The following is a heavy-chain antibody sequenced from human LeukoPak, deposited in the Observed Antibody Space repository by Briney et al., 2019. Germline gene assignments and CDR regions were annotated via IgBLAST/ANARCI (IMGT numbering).Heavy chain of an antibody. V-gene: IGHV3-30*18. CDR1: GFTFSSYG. Sequence: GGSLRLSCAASGFTFSSYGMHWVRQAPGKGLEWVAVISYDGSNKYYADPVKGRFTISRDNSKNTLYLQMNSLRAEDTAVYYCAKDQGYSSSWYWGYYFDYWGQGTLVTVSS. J-gene: IGHJ4*02. CDR2: ISYDGSNK. CDR3: AKDQGYSSSWYWGYYFDY. D-gene: IGHD6-13*01.